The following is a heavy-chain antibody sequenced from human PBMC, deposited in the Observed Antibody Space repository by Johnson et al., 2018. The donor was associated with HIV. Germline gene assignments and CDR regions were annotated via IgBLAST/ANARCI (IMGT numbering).Heavy chain of an antibody. CDR3: ASLSGRYCSGGSCPLGAFDI. V-gene: IGHV3-23*04. CDR2: ISGSGGST. Sequence: VQLVESGGGLVQPGGSLRLSCAASGFTFSSYAMSWVRQAPGKGLEWVSAISGSGGSTYYADSVKGRFTISRDNSKNTLYLQRNSLRAEDTAVYYCASLSGRYCSGGSCPLGAFDIWGQGTMVTVSS. CDR1: GFTFSSYA. J-gene: IGHJ3*02. D-gene: IGHD2-15*01.